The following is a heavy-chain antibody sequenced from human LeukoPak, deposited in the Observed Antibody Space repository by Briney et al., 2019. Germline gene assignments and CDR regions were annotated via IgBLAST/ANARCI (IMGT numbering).Heavy chain of an antibody. Sequence: GRSLRLSCAASGLIFRSYGMHWVRQAPGKGLEWVAVIWYDGSNKYYADSVKGRFTISRDNSKNTLYLQMNSLRAEDTAVYYCARDEGALAAADLDYWGQGTLVTVSS. CDR2: IWYDGSNK. CDR1: GLIFRSYG. CDR3: ARDEGALAAADLDY. D-gene: IGHD6-13*01. V-gene: IGHV3-33*08. J-gene: IGHJ4*02.